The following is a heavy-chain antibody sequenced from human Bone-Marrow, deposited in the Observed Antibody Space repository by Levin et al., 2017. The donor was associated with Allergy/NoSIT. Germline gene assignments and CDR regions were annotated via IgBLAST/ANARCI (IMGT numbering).Heavy chain of an antibody. CDR3: ASLAARWGNDAFDI. V-gene: IGHV4-59*01. J-gene: IGHJ3*02. CDR1: GGSISSYY. Sequence: SETLSLTCTVSGGSISSYYWSWIRQPPGKGLEWIGYIYYSGSTNYNPSLKSRVTISVDTSKNQFSLKLSSVTAADTAVYYCASLAARWGNDAFDIWGQGTMVTVSS. D-gene: IGHD6-6*01. CDR2: IYYSGST.